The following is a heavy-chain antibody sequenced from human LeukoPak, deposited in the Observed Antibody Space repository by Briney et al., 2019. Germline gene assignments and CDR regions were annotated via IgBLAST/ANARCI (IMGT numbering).Heavy chain of an antibody. J-gene: IGHJ4*02. D-gene: IGHD5-12*01. CDR3: ARGGYDYNALFDH. CDR2: ISSGSSTI. V-gene: IGHV3-48*01. CDR1: GFTFSSYR. Sequence: PGGSLRLSCAASGFTFSSYRMNWIRQAPGKGLEWVSYISSGSSTIYYADSVKGRFTISRDNAKNSLYLQMNGLRAEDTAVYYCARGGYDYNALFDHWGQGTLVTVSS.